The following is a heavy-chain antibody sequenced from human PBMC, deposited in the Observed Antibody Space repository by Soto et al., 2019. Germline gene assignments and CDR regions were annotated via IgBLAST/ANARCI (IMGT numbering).Heavy chain of an antibody. D-gene: IGHD1-26*01. CDR3: ASPSGSYWVGSSYYYYGMDV. Sequence: ASVKVSCKASGGTFSSYAISWVRQAPGQGLDWMGGIIPIFGTANYAQKFQGRVTITADESTSTAYMELSSLRSEDTAVYYCASPSGSYWVGSSYYYYGMDVWGQGTTVTVSS. V-gene: IGHV1-69*13. J-gene: IGHJ6*02. CDR1: GGTFSSYA. CDR2: IIPIFGTA.